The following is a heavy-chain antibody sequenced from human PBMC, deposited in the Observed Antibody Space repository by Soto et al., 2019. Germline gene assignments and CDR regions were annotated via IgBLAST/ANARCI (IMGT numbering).Heavy chain of an antibody. CDR2: IYPGDSDA. CDR1: GYSFTSKW. CDR3: ARHLGASYDTNGYPYFDY. V-gene: IGHV5-51*01. J-gene: IGHJ4*02. D-gene: IGHD3-22*01. Sequence: GESLKISCKASGYSFTSKWIAWVRQTPGKGLEWMGIIYPGDSDARYSPSFQGQVTISVDTSITTAYLHWDSLKASDTGIYYCARHLGASYDTNGYPYFDYWGQGAQVTVSS.